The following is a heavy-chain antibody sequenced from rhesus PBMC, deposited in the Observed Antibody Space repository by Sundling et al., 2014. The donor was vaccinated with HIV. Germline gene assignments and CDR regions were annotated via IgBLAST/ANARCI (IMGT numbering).Heavy chain of an antibody. V-gene: IGHV4-165*01. Sequence: QVQLQESGPGLVKPSETLSLTCAVSGGSIGGYYWSWIRQPPGKGLEWIGYIVGSTRSTNYNPFLKSRVTISKDTSKNQFSLKLSSVTAADTAVYYCASPYNNRYYGLDSWGQGVVVTVSS. CDR3: ASPYNNRYYGLDS. CDR1: GGSIGGYY. D-gene: IGHD4-11*01. CDR2: IVGSTRST. J-gene: IGHJ6*01.